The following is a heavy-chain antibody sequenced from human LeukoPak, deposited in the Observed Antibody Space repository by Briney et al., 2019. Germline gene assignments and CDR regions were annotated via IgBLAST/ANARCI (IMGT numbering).Heavy chain of an antibody. J-gene: IGHJ4*02. D-gene: IGHD6-19*01. CDR1: GGSISSGGYY. Sequence: SQTLSLTCTVSGGSISSGGYYWSWTRQHPGKGLEWIGYIYYSGSTYYNPSLKSRVTISVDTSKNQFSLKLSSVTAADTAVYYCAREGFHSSGWSIFDYWGQGTLVTVSS. CDR3: AREGFHSSGWSIFDY. CDR2: IYYSGST. V-gene: IGHV4-31*03.